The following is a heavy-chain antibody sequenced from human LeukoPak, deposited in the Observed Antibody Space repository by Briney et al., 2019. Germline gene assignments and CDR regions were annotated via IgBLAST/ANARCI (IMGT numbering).Heavy chain of an antibody. CDR2: ISYDGSNK. V-gene: IGHV3-30*18. Sequence: GGSLRLSCLASGFSFSNYGTHWVRQAPGKGLEWVAVISYDGSNKYYADSVKGRFTISRDNSKNTLYLQMNSLRAEDTAVYYCAKDRWRWLQYYFDYWGQGTLVTVSS. CDR3: AKDRWRWLQYYFDY. CDR1: GFSFSNYG. D-gene: IGHD5-24*01. J-gene: IGHJ4*02.